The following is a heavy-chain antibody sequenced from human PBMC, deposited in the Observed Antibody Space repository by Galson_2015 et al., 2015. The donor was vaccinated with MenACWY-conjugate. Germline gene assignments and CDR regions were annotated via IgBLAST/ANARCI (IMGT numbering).Heavy chain of an antibody. CDR2: IYSGNT. CDR1: GVSISTYY. J-gene: IGHJ3*02. CDR3: ATSYNSIWYGAFDI. V-gene: IGHV4-59*01. D-gene: IGHD6-13*01. Sequence: ETLSLTCTVSGVSISTYYWSWIRQSPGKGLEWIGYIYSGNTNYNPSLLSRVTISDDTSKNQFSLILTSVTAADTAVYYCATSYNSIWYGAFDIWGQGTMVTVSS.